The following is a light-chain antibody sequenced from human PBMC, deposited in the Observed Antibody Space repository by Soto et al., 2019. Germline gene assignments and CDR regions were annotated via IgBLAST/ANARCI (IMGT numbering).Light chain of an antibody. J-gene: IGKJ3*01. V-gene: IGKV1-39*01. CDR2: AAS. CDR3: QQSYSTPFT. Sequence: IQMTHSPSSLSASVGDRVTITCRASQTAALYLNWYQQRPGKAPKLLIRAASRLESGVPARFSGSGSGTDFTLTISSLQPEDVSTYYCQQSYSTPFTFGPGTKVAV. CDR1: QTAALY.